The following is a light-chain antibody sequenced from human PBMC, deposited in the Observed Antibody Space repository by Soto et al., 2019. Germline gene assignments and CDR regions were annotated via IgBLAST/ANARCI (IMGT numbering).Light chain of an antibody. V-gene: IGKV2-24*01. CDR2: KVS. Sequence: DIVMTQTPLSSPVTLGHAASISCRPSQSLVHNDGNTYLSWVQQRPGQPPRLLIYKVSDRFTGVTDSFSGSGAGTDFTLTNSRVEAKDGGVYYGMQATQSPWRCGQGTMVVIK. CDR3: MQATQSPWR. J-gene: IGKJ1*01. CDR1: QSLVHNDGNTY.